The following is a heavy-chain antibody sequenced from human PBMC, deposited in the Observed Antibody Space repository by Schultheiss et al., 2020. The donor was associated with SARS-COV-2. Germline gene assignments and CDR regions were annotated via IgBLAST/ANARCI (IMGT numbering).Heavy chain of an antibody. CDR1: GFIFSSYS. CDR3: TTDFFSGGMDV. V-gene: IGHV3-15*01. Sequence: GGSLRLSCAASGFIFSSYSLTWVRQAPGKGLEWVGRIKSKTDGGTTDYAAPVKGRFTISRDDSKNTLYLQMNSLNTEDTAVYYCTTDFFSGGMDVWGQGTTVTVSS. D-gene: IGHD2/OR15-2a*01. CDR2: IKSKTDGGTT. J-gene: IGHJ6*02.